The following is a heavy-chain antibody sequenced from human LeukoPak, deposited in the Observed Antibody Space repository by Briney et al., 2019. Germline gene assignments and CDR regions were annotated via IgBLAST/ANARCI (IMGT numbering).Heavy chain of an antibody. D-gene: IGHD6-13*01. J-gene: IGHJ4*02. CDR3: ARGGGSWYY. CDR1: GYSISSGYY. V-gene: IGHV4-38-2*02. Sequence: PSETLSLTCTVSGYSISSGYYWGWIRQPPGKGLEWIGSIYHSGSTYYNPSLKSRVTISVDTSKNQFSLKLSSVTAADTAVYYCARGGGSWYYWGQGTLVTVSS. CDR2: IYHSGST.